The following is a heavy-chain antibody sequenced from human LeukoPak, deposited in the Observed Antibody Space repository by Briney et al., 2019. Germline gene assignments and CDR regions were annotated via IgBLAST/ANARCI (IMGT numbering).Heavy chain of an antibody. CDR1: GGSIRSGDYY. Sequence: SQTLSLTCTVSGGSIRSGDYYWSWIRPPPGKGLEWIGYIYYSGSTYYNPSLKSRVTISVDTSKNQFSLKLSSVTAADTAVYYCARDSAYCSSTSCSYFDYWGQGTLVTVSS. J-gene: IGHJ4*02. D-gene: IGHD2-2*01. V-gene: IGHV4-30-4*01. CDR3: ARDSAYCSSTSCSYFDY. CDR2: IYYSGST.